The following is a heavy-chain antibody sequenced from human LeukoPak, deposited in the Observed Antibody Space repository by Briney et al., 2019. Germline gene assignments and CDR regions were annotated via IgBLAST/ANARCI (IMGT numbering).Heavy chain of an antibody. CDR2: IYTSGST. CDR3: ARSSSWYPFDY. J-gene: IGHJ4*02. V-gene: IGHV4-61*02. CDR1: GGSISSGSYY. Sequence: SETLSLTCTVSGGSISSGSYYWSWIRQPAGKGLEWIGRIYTSGSTNYNPSLKSRVTISVDTSKNQFSLKLSSVTAADTAVYYCARSSSWYPFDYWGQGTLVTVSS. D-gene: IGHD6-13*01.